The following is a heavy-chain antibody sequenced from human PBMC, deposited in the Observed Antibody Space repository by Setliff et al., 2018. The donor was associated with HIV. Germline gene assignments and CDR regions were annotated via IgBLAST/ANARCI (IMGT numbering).Heavy chain of an antibody. CDR1: GGTFSSYA. V-gene: IGHV1-69*13. Sequence: GASVKVSCKASGGTFSSYAISWVRQAPGQGLEWMGGIIPIFNTANYAQKFQGRVTITADESTSTAYMELSSLRSEDTAVYYCARIVRPSYYYYCYMDVWGKGTTVTVSS. D-gene: IGHD3-10*02. CDR3: ARIVRPSYYYYCYMDV. J-gene: IGHJ6*03. CDR2: IIPIFNTA.